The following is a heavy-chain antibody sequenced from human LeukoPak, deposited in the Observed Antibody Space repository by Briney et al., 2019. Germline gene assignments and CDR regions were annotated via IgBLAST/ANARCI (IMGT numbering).Heavy chain of an antibody. D-gene: IGHD2-8*01. CDR2: INHSGST. Sequence: SETLSLTCAVYGGSFSGYYWSWIRQPPGKGLEWIGEINHSGSTNYNPSLKSRITISVDTSKNQFSLKLSSVTAANKAVYYFARCFGFCTNGVCYTVFRPPYFAYGGRGTLSTVS. CDR3: ARCFGFCTNGVCYTVFRPPYFAY. CDR1: GGSFSGYY. J-gene: IGHJ4*02. V-gene: IGHV4-34*01.